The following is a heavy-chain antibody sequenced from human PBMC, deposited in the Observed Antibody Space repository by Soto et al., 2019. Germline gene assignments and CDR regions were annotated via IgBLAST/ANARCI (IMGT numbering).Heavy chain of an antibody. J-gene: IGHJ6*02. D-gene: IGHD6-19*01. CDR2: IDNSGANT. Sequence: EVQLLESGGGLVQPGGSLRLSCAASGFTFSSDAMSWVRQAPGTGLEWVSTIDNSGANTYFADSVRGRFIISRDNSKNTLHLQINSLRVEDTAVYYCARFSGWLRPDVWGQGTTVTVS. V-gene: IGHV3-23*01. CDR1: GFTFSSDA. CDR3: ARFSGWLRPDV.